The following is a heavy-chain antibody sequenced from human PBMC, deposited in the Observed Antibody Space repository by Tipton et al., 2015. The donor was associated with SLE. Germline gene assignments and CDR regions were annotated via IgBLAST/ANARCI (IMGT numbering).Heavy chain of an antibody. Sequence: TLSLTCTVSGGSISSGDYYWSWIRQPPGKGLEWIGYIYYSGSTNYNPSLKSRVTISVDTSKNQFSLKLSSVTAADTAVYYCARDGVGKSGPGYFQHWGQGTLVTVSS. CDR3: ARDGVGKSGPGYFQH. CDR1: GGSISSGDYY. CDR2: IYYSGST. J-gene: IGHJ1*01. V-gene: IGHV4-61*08. D-gene: IGHD6-25*01.